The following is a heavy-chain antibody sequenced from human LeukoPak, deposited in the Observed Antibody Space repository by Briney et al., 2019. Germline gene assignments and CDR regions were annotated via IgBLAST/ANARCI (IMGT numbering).Heavy chain of an antibody. D-gene: IGHD5-24*01. V-gene: IGHV3-64*01. CDR3: ARDQGGYNHRELDY. Sequence: GGSLRLSCAASGFTFSSYAMHWVRQAPGKGLEYVSAISSNGGSTYYANSVKGRFTISRDNSKNTLYLQMGSLRAEDMAVYYCARDQGGYNHRELDYWGQGTLVTVSS. CDR1: GFTFSSYA. J-gene: IGHJ4*02. CDR2: ISSNGGST.